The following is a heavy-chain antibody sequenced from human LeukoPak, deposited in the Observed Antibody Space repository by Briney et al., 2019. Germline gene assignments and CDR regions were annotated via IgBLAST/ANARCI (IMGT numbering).Heavy chain of an antibody. Sequence: GGSLRLSCAASGFTFSSYAMHWVRQAPGKGLEWVAVISYDGSNKYYADSVKGRFTISRDNSKNTLYLQMNSLRAEDTAVYYCARDKAGKEGGGIIDYWGQGTLVTVSS. CDR2: ISYDGSNK. CDR1: GFTFSSYA. J-gene: IGHJ4*02. V-gene: IGHV3-30*01. CDR3: ARDKAGKEGGGIIDY. D-gene: IGHD3-16*01.